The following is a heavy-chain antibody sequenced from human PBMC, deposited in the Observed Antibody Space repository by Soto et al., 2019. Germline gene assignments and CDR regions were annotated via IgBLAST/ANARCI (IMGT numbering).Heavy chain of an antibody. J-gene: IGHJ6*03. Sequence: SETLSVTCTVSGGSISSYYWSWIRQPPGKGLEWIGYIYYSGSANYNPSLKSRVTISVDTSKNQFSLKLSSVTAADTAVYYCARLNTREYYYYYMDVWGKGTTVTVSS. CDR2: IYYSGSA. D-gene: IGHD3-3*01. CDR3: ARLNTREYYYYYMDV. CDR1: GGSISSYY. V-gene: IGHV4-59*08.